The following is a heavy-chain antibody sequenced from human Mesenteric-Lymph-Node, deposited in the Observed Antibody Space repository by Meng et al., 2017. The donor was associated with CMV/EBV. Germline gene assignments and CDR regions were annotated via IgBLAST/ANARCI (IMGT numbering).Heavy chain of an antibody. V-gene: IGHV1-69*05. J-gene: IGHJ1*01. Sequence: SVKVSCKASGDTVSSLGFNWVRQAPGKGLQWIGGIIPNLETALYAQNFQGRVTITMDEVTSTGYMELKSLTSEDTGVYYCARDAPPSNWGLEIWGQGTLVTVSS. D-gene: IGHD7-27*01. CDR1: GDTVSSLG. CDR2: IIPNLETA. CDR3: ARDAPPSNWGLEI.